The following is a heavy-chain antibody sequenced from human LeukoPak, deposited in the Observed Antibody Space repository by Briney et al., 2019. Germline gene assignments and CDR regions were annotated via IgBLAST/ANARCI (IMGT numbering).Heavy chain of an antibody. CDR3: ARPYYDILTGSHGMDV. CDR2: MNPNSGNT. J-gene: IGHJ6*02. D-gene: IGHD3-9*01. V-gene: IGHV1-8*01. Sequence: ASVKVSCKASGYTFTSYDINWVRQATGQGLEWMGWMNPNSGNTGYARKFQGRVTMTRNTSISTAYMELSSLRSEDTAVYYCARPYYDILTGSHGMDVWGQGTTVTVSS. CDR1: GYTFTSYD.